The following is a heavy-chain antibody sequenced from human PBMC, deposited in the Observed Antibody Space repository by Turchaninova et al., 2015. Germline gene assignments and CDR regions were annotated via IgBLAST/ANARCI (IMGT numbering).Heavy chain of an antibody. J-gene: IGHJ3*02. D-gene: IGHD2-15*01. Sequence: QVHLVQSGAEVKKPGASVKVSCKASGFTFAIYDINWMRQAPGQGLGWMGWMSPGSGNTGYAQRFQGRVTSSINTSINTGYMELSNLRSEDTAVYFWARKSEGGLDIWGQGTTVIVSS. CDR2: MSPGSGNT. V-gene: IGHV1-8*03. CDR3: ARKSEGGLDI. CDR1: GFTFAIYD.